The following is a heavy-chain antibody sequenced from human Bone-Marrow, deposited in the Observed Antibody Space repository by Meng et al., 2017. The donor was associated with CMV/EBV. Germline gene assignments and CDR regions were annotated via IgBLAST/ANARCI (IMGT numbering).Heavy chain of an antibody. V-gene: IGHV3-48*03. CDR1: GFTFSSYE. CDR2: ISSSGSTI. D-gene: IGHD5-18*01. Sequence: GGSLRLSCAASGFTFSSYEMNWVRQAPGKGLEWVSYISSSGSTIYYADSVKGRFTISRDNAKNSLYLQMNSLRAEDTAVYYCARDGIQLWPYYYYYYGMDVWGQGTTVTGYS. J-gene: IGHJ6*01. CDR3: ARDGIQLWPYYYYYYGMDV.